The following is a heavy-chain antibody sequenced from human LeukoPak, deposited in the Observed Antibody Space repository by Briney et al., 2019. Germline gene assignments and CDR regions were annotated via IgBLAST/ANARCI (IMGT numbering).Heavy chain of an antibody. CDR1: GFTFSSYS. D-gene: IGHD3-22*01. CDR2: ISSSSSTI. V-gene: IGHV3-48*04. J-gene: IGHJ4*02. CDR3: ARDGGYYDSSGLAYFDY. Sequence: GGSLRLSCAASGFTFSSYSMNWVRQAPGKGLEGVSYISSSSSTIYYADSVKGRFTISRDNAKNSLYLQMNSLRAEDTAVYYCARDGGYYDSSGLAYFDYWGQGTLVTVSS.